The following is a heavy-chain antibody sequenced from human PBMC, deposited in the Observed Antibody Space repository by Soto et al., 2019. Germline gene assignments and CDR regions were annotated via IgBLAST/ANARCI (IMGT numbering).Heavy chain of an antibody. J-gene: IGHJ4*02. CDR2: INGGNGNT. V-gene: IGHV1-3*01. CDR3: ARAYCGGDCPPGGY. Sequence: QVQLVQSGAEVMKPGASVKVSCKASGYTFTKYGIHWVRQAPGQRLEWMGWINGGNGNTKYSQRFQGRVTITRDASASTVYMELSSLRSEDTAVFYCARAYCGGDCPPGGYWGQGALVTVSS. D-gene: IGHD2-21*02. CDR1: GYTFTKYG.